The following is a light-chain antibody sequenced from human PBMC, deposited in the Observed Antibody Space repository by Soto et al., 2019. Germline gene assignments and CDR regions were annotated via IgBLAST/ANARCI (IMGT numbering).Light chain of an antibody. J-gene: IGLJ2*01. V-gene: IGLV1-44*01. CDR2: SNN. Sequence: QSVLTQPPSASGTPGQRVTISCSGSSSNIGSNTVNWYQQLPGTAPKLLIYSNNQRPSGVPDRFSGSKSGTSASLAISGLPSEEDADYCGAAGDDILNLVFGGGTKLTVL. CDR3: AAGDDILNLV. CDR1: SSNIGSNT.